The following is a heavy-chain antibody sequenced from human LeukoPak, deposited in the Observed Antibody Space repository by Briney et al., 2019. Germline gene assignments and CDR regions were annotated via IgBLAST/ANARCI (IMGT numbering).Heavy chain of an antibody. V-gene: IGHV3-7*04. J-gene: IGHJ4*02. D-gene: IGHD3-22*01. CDR2: IKQGGGEE. CDR3: ARAFLYYDSSGSCFDY. Sequence: GGSLRLSCVVSGFTFRSYWMSWVRQAPGKGLEWVANIKQGGGEEYYLDSVKGRFTISRDNAKNSLYLQMNSLRAEDTAVYYCARAFLYYDSSGSCFDYWGQGTLVTVSS. CDR1: GFTFRSYW.